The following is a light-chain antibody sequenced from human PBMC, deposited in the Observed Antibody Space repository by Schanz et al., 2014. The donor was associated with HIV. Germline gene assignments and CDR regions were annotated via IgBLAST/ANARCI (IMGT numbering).Light chain of an antibody. CDR1: QDISIS. J-gene: IGKJ2*01. CDR3: QQSYSATPYT. Sequence: DIQMTQSPSSLSASVGDRVTITCRASQDISISLNLYQQKPGKAPQLLIYASSLLHTGVPSRFSGSGSGTHFTLTITGLQFEDFATYYCQQSYSATPYTFGQGTKVEIK. CDR2: ASS. V-gene: IGKV1-39*01.